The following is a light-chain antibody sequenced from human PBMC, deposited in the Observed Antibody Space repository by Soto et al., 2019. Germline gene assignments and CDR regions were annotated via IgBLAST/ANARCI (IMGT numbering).Light chain of an antibody. J-gene: IGKJ1*01. CDR3: QQSYITTRT. CDR2: AAS. Sequence: DIQMSQSPSSLSASVGDRVTITCRASQSISSYLNWYQQKPGKAPKLLIYAASSLQSGVPSRFSGSGSGTDFTLTINSLQPEDFATYYCQQSYITTRTFGQGTKVDIK. CDR1: QSISSY. V-gene: IGKV1-39*01.